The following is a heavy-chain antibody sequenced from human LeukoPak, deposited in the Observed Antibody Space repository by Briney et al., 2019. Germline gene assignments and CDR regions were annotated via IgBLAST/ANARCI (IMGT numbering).Heavy chain of an antibody. Sequence: PGGSLRLSCSASGFTFSSYAMHWVRQAPGKGLEYVSAISSNGGSTYYADSVKGRFTISRDSSKNTLFLHMNTLRADDTAIYYCAKDRTVGASYWYFDLWGRGTLVTVSS. D-gene: IGHD1-26*01. J-gene: IGHJ2*01. CDR2: ISSNGGST. CDR3: AKDRTVGASYWYFDL. V-gene: IGHV3-64*04. CDR1: GFTFSSYA.